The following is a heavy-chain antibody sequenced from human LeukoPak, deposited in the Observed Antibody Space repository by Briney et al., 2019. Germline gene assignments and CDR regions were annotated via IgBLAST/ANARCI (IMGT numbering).Heavy chain of an antibody. CDR1: GFTFDDYA. CDR2: ISWNSGSI. CDR3: AKEIPAVYYYYGMDV. Sequence: PGRSLRLSCAASGFTFDDYAMHWVRQAPGKGLEWVSGISWNSGSIGYADSVKGRFTISRDNAKNSLYLQMNSLRAEDTAVYYCAKEIPAVYYYYGMDVWGQGTTVTVSS. J-gene: IGHJ6*02. V-gene: IGHV3-9*01.